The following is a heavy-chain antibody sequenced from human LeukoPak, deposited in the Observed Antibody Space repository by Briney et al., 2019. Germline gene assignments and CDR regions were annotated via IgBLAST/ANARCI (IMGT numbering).Heavy chain of an antibody. D-gene: IGHD2-2*01. J-gene: IGHJ4*02. Sequence: PGGSLRLSCAASGFTFDNFAMSWVRQAPGKGLEWVSTIIGSGDSTYYADSVKGRFTISRDNSKNTLFLQMNSLRAGDTAVYYCAKDREDLVVPAVTLDSWGQGTLVTVSS. V-gene: IGHV3-23*01. CDR3: AKDREDLVVPAVTLDS. CDR2: IIGSGDST. CDR1: GFTFDNFA.